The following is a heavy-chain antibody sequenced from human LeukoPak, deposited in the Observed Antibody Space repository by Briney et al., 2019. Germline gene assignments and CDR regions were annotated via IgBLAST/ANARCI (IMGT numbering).Heavy chain of an antibody. J-gene: IGHJ6*02. V-gene: IGHV4-61*02. CDR1: GGSISSGSYY. CDR3: ARDYYGSGNLMHYYYGMDV. Sequence: PSQTLSLTCTVSGGSISSGSYYWSWIRQPAGKGLEWIGRIYTSGSTNYNPSLKSRVTISVDTSKNQFSLKLSSVTAADTAVYYCARDYYGSGNLMHYYYGMDVWGQGTTVTVSS. D-gene: IGHD3-10*01. CDR2: IYTSGST.